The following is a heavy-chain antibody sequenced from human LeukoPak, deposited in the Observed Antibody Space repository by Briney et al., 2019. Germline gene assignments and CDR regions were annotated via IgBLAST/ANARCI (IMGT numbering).Heavy chain of an antibody. CDR1: GFTFSNYW. J-gene: IGHJ3*02. CDR2: IKLDGSEK. D-gene: IGHD3-3*01. V-gene: IGHV3-7*01. Sequence: GGSLRLSCAASGFTFSNYWMTWVRQAPGKGLEWVADIKLDGSEKYYVDSVKGRFTISRDNAKNSLYLQMNSLRAEDTAVYYCATHRTEIPTFGVVVVQHGAFDIWGQGTMVTVSS. CDR3: ATHRTEIPTFGVVVVQHGAFDI.